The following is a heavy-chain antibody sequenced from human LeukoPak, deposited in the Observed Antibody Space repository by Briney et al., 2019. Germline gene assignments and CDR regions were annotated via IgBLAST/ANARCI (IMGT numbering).Heavy chain of an antibody. CDR2: ICYSGST. CDR3: ARGQLDAWQQMVLAY. V-gene: IGHV4-59*08. J-gene: IGHJ4*02. D-gene: IGHD6-13*01. Sequence: SETLSLTCSVSGGSINNYYWSWIRQPPGKGLEWIGYICYSGSTNYIPSLKSRVTISVDTSKNQFSLKLSSVTAADTAVYYCARGQLDAWQQMVLAYWGQGTLVTVSS. CDR1: GGSINNYY.